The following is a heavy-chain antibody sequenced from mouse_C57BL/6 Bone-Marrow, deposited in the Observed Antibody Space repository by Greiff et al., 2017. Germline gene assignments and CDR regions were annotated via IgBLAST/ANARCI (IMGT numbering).Heavy chain of an antibody. J-gene: IGHJ2*01. CDR1: GYTFTDYY. CDR3: ARLYLDEG. D-gene: IGHD1-1*01. CDR2: INPYNGGT. V-gene: IGHV1-19*01. Sequence: EVQLVESGPVLVKPGASVKMSCKASGYTFTDYYMNWVKQSHGKSLEWIGVINPYNGGTSYNQKFKGKATLTVDKSSSTAYMELNSLTSEDSAVYYCARLYLDEGWGQGTTLTVSS.